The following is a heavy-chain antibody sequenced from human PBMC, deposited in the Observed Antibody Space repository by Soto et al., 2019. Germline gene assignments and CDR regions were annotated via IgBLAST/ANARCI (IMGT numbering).Heavy chain of an antibody. J-gene: IGHJ4*02. CDR1: GYTFTSYG. D-gene: IGHD3-10*01. Sequence: QVQLVQSGAEVKKPGASVKVSCKASGYTFTSYGISWVRHAPGQGLEWMGWISAYNGNTNYAQKLQGRVTMTTDTSTSTAYMELRSLRSDDTAVYYCARGKEHYYGSGSYYNCEDYWGQGTLVTVSS. CDR2: ISAYNGNT. CDR3: ARGKEHYYGSGSYYNCEDY. V-gene: IGHV1-18*04.